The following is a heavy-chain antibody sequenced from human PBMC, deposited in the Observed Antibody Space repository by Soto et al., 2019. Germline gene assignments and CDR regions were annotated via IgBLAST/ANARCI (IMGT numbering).Heavy chain of an antibody. CDR2: ISYDGSNK. V-gene: IGHV3-30-3*01. Sequence: QVQLVESGGGVVQPGRSLRLSCAASGLTFSTYAMRWVRQAPGKGLQWVAVISYDGSNKYYADSVKGRFTISRDNSKNTLFLQMNSLRAEDTALYYCARDRTLFGTGSTYYFDYWGQGTLVTVSS. CDR1: GLTFSTYA. D-gene: IGHD1-1*01. J-gene: IGHJ4*02. CDR3: ARDRTLFGTGSTYYFDY.